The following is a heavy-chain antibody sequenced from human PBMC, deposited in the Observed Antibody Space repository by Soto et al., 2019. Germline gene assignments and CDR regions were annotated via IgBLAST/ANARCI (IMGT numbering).Heavy chain of an antibody. Sequence: SETLSLTCTVSGGSISSYYWSWIRQPPGKGLEWIGYIYYSGSTNYNPSLKSRATISVDTSKNQFSMKLNSMTAADTAVYYCARHNYGSGSTYFDYWGQGTLVTVSS. J-gene: IGHJ4*02. CDR3: ARHNYGSGSTYFDY. CDR1: GGSISSYY. D-gene: IGHD3-10*01. V-gene: IGHV4-59*08. CDR2: IYYSGST.